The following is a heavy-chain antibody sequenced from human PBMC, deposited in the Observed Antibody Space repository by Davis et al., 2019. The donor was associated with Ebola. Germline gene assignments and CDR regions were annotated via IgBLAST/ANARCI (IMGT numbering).Heavy chain of an antibody. J-gene: IGHJ4*02. CDR2: ISAYNGNT. V-gene: IGHV1-18*01. Sequence: ASVKVSCKASGYTFTTYGISWVRQAPGQGLEWMGWISAYNGNTNYAQKLQGRVTMTRDTSSSTADMELSRVASDDTAVYYCARENTVEGGSNNFDYWGQGTLVTVSS. CDR1: GYTFTTYG. D-gene: IGHD1-26*01. CDR3: ARENTVEGGSNNFDY.